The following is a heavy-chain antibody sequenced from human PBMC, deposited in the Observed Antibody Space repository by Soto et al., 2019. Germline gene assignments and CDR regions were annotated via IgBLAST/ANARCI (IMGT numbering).Heavy chain of an antibody. V-gene: IGHV1-24*01. CDR3: ASVGVATWIAYYSYVMDV. CDR2: FDPEDGET. D-gene: IGHD5-12*01. Sequence: ASVKVSCKVPGYTLTELSMHWVRQAPGKGLEWMGGFDPEDGETIYAQKFQGRVTMTEDTSTDTAYMELSSLRSEDTAVYYCASVGVATWIAYYSYVMDVWGQGTTVTVSS. J-gene: IGHJ6*02. CDR1: GYTLTELS.